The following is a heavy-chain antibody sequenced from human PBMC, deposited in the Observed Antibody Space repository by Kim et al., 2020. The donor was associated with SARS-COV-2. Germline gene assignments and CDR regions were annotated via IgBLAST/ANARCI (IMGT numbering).Heavy chain of an antibody. D-gene: IGHD6-19*01. CDR3: ARVSLPSYSSGWYADY. J-gene: IGHJ4*02. CDR2: INPNSGGT. CDR1: GYTFTGYY. V-gene: IGHV1-2*06. Sequence: ASVKVSCKASGYTFTGYYMHWVRQAPGQGLEWMGRINPNSGGTNYAQKFQGRVTMTRDTSISTAYMELSRLRSDDTAVYYCARVSLPSYSSGWYADYWGQGTLVTVSS.